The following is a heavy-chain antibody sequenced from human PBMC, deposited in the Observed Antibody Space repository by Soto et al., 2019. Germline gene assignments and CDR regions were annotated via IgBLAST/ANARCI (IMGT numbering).Heavy chain of an antibody. Sequence: EASVKVSCKASGGTFSSYAISWVRQAPGQGLEWMGGIIPIFGTANYAQKFQGRVTITADESTSTAYMELSSLRSEDTAVYYCARDTNPYSSSWYGFDYWGQGTLVTVSS. D-gene: IGHD6-13*01. CDR3: ARDTNPYSSSWYGFDY. CDR2: IIPIFGTA. J-gene: IGHJ4*02. CDR1: GGTFSSYA. V-gene: IGHV1-69*13.